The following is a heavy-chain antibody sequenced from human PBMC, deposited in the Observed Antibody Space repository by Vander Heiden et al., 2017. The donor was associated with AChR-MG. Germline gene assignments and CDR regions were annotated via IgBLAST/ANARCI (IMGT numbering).Heavy chain of an antibody. Sequence: EVQLVESGGGLVQPGRSLRLSCAASGFTFDDYAMHWVRQAPGKGLDGVAGISWNSGSIGYADSVKGRFTISRDNAKNSLYLQMKSMRAEDTALYYCAKDDRAELLRAFDIWGQGTMVTVSS. V-gene: IGHV3-9*01. J-gene: IGHJ3*02. CDR1: GFTFDDYA. CDR3: AKDDRAELLRAFDI. D-gene: IGHD1-26*01. CDR2: ISWNSGSI.